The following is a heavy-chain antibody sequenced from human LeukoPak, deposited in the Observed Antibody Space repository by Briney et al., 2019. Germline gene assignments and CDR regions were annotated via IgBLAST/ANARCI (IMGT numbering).Heavy chain of an antibody. D-gene: IGHD6-13*01. Sequence: ASVKVSCKASGYIFSNYGVSWVRLAPGQRLEWMGWVSAYNGNTNYAQSFQGRVTMTTDTSTSTAYMELRSLRSDDTAVYYCARDPAVAAAGLFDYWGQGTLVTASS. J-gene: IGHJ4*02. CDR2: VSAYNGNT. CDR3: ARDPAVAAAGLFDY. V-gene: IGHV1-18*01. CDR1: GYIFSNYG.